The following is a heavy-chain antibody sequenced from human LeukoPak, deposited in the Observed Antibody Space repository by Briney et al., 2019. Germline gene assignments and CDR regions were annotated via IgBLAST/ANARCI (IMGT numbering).Heavy chain of an antibody. J-gene: IGHJ3*01. CDR3: ARGDYNGSGTSFIDAFDV. CDR2: IKPDESEK. Sequence: PGGSLRLSSAASGFTFSSYWMSWVRQAQGNGLEWVANIKPDESEKYYVNSVKGRFIISRDNDKNSLYLQMNSLSAEDTAVFYCARGDYNGSGTSFIDAFDVWGQGTMVTVSS. CDR1: GFTFSSYW. D-gene: IGHD3-10*01. V-gene: IGHV3-7*01.